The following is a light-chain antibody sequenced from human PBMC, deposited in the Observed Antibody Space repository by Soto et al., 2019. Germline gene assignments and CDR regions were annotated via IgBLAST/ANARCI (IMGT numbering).Light chain of an antibody. Sequence: QSVLAQPRSVSGSPGQSVTVSCTGTSSDVGGYNCVSWYQQYPGKAPKLMIYDVSKRPSGVPDRFSGSKSGNTASLTISGLQAEDEADYYCCSFAGTYTHYVFGSGTKAPS. J-gene: IGLJ1*01. CDR2: DVS. CDR3: CSFAGTYTHYV. V-gene: IGLV2-11*01. CDR1: SSDVGGYNC.